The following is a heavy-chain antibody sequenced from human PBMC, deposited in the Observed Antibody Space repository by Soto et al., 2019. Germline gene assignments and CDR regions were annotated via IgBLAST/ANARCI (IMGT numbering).Heavy chain of an antibody. CDR2: ISAYNGNT. J-gene: IGHJ4*02. V-gene: IGHV1-18*01. CDR3: ARDSPPVDY. CDR1: GYTFTSYG. Sequence: QVQLVQSGAEVKKPGASVKVSCKASGYTFTSYGISWVRQAPGQGLEWMGWISAYNGNTKYAQKLQGRVPMTTDTSPSTAYMALRSLRADDTAVYYCARDSPPVDYWGQGTLVTVSS.